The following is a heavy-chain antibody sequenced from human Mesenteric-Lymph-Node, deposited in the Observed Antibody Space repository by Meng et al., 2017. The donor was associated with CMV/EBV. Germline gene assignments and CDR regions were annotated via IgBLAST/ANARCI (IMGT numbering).Heavy chain of an antibody. CDR2: IYHSGTT. J-gene: IGHJ5*02. Sequence: SETLSLTCTVSGGSISSSSYYWGWIRQPPGKGLEWIGSIYHSGTTYYNPSLKSRVTISVDTSKNQFSLKLSSVTAADTAVYYCARDSSGTYSNYVWFDPWGQGTLVTVSS. CDR3: ARDSSGTYSNYVWFDP. V-gene: IGHV4-39*07. CDR1: GGSISSSSYY. D-gene: IGHD4-11*01.